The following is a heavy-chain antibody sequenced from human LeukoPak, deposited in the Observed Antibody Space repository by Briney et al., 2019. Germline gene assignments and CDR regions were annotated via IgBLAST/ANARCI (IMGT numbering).Heavy chain of an antibody. CDR1: GYSFAIYW. CDR3: ARMRSGDTSGWYYFDS. CDR2: LYPGDSNT. D-gene: IGHD6-19*01. V-gene: IGHV5-51*01. J-gene: IGHJ4*02. Sequence: GESLKISCKGSGYSFAIYWIGWVRQMPGKGLEWMGILYPGDSNTRYSPSSQGQVTISVDKSISTAYLQWSSLKASDTAMYYCARMRSGDTSGWYYFDSWGQGTLVTVSS.